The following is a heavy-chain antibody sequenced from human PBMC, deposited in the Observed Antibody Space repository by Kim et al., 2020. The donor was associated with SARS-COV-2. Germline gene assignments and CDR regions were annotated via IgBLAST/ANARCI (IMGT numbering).Heavy chain of an antibody. CDR2: ISYDGSNK. CDR3: ARDSESGAYYFYYMDV. CDR1: GFTFSDYA. D-gene: IGHD2-15*01. J-gene: IGHJ6*03. V-gene: IGHV3-30*04. Sequence: GGSLRLSCAASGFTFSDYAIHWVRQAPGKGLEWVAVISYDGSNKYYADSVKGRFTISRDNSKNTLFLQMNSLRPEDTAVYYCARDSESGAYYFYYMDVWGKGTTVTVSS.